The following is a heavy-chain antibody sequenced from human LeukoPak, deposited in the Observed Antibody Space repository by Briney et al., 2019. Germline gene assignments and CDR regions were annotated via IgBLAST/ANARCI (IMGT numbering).Heavy chain of an antibody. CDR1: GYTFTSYG. Sequence: VSVKVSCKASGYTFTSYGISWVRQAPGQGLEWMGWISAYNGNTNYAQKLQGRVTMTTDTSTSTAYMELRSLRSDDTAVYYCARDARSTTFTDFDYWGQGTLVTVSS. CDR3: ARDARSTTFTDFDY. J-gene: IGHJ4*02. V-gene: IGHV1-18*01. CDR2: ISAYNGNT. D-gene: IGHD2/OR15-2a*01.